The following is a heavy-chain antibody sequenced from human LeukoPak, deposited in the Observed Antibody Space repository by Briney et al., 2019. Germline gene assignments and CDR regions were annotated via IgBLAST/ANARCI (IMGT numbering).Heavy chain of an antibody. J-gene: IGHJ4*02. CDR1: GFTSGVYA. CDR3: AKDGGLWVSAHWGDS. Sequence: GGSLRLSCVASGFTSGVYAMSWVRQAPGKGLEWVSTITTSDGSTYYADSVKGRFTVSRDNSKNTLFLQMNSLRAEDTAVYYCAKDGGLWVSAHWGDSWGRGTLVTVSS. D-gene: IGHD7-27*01. CDR2: ITTSDGST. V-gene: IGHV3-23*01.